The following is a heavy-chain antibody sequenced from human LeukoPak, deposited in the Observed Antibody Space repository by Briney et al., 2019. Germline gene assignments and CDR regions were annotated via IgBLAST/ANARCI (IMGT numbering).Heavy chain of an antibody. J-gene: IGHJ4*02. CDR3: ARETYSSSWTFDY. CDR2: ISYDGSNK. Sequence: GGSLRLSCVASGFTFSSYAMHWVRQAPGKGLEWVAVISYDGSNKYYADSVKGRFTISRDNSKNTLYLQMNSLRAEATAVYYCARETYSSSWTFDYWGQGTLVTVSS. D-gene: IGHD6-13*01. V-gene: IGHV3-30*04. CDR1: GFTFSSYA.